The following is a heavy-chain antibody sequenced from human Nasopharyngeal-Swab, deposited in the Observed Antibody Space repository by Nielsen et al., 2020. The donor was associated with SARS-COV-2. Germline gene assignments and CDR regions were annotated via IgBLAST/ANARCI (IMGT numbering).Heavy chain of an antibody. J-gene: IGHJ4*02. CDR3: ARDSIAFGGPEGDY. CDR1: GYTFTSYV. CDR2: ISVYNGYT. Sequence: ASVKVSFKTSGYTFTSYVISWVRQAPGQGLEWLGIISVYNGYTNYPQKLQGRVTMTTDTSTTTASMELRSLRSADTAVYYCARDSIAFGGPEGDYWGQGTLVTVSS. V-gene: IGHV1-18*01. D-gene: IGHD3-16*01.